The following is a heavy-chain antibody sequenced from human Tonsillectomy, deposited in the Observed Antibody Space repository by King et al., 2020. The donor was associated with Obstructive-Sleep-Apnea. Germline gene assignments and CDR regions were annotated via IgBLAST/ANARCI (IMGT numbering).Heavy chain of an antibody. CDR1: GFIFSNYG. J-gene: IGHJ4*02. CDR2: ISHVRSNQ. Sequence: VQLVESGGGVVQPGGSLRLSCAASGFIFSNYGIHWVRRAPGKGLYVVAVISHVRSNQNYADPVKGRFTISIDNSKDTLFLQMNMLTGDDTAVYYCAKEAGGWHHFDYWGQGSLVAVSS. CDR3: AKEAGGWHHFDY. V-gene: IGHV3-30*18. D-gene: IGHD6-19*01.